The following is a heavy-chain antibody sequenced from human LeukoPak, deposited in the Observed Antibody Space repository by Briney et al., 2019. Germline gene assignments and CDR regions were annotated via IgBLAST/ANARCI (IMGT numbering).Heavy chain of an antibody. V-gene: IGHV4-4*02. CDR2: IHHSGST. J-gene: IGHJ3*02. CDR1: GVAISSGHW. Sequence: SGTLSLTCDVSGVAISSGHWWSWVRQTPGKGLEWIGEIHHSGSTNYHASLKSRVTIVVDTSKNRFYLKLTSLTAADTAVYYCVTSIALAGWGAFDTWGQGTMVTVSS. CDR3: VTSIALAGWGAFDT. D-gene: IGHD2-8*02.